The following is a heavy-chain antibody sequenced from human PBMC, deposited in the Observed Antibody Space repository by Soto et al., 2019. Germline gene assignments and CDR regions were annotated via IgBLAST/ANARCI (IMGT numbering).Heavy chain of an antibody. CDR1: GFTFPGFG. CDR2: ITASNGNT. J-gene: IGHJ2*01. V-gene: IGHV1-18*04. CDR3: ARGYSYGSYWYFDL. Sequence: QLQLVQSGTEVKNPGASVKVSCKASGFTFPGFGITWVRQAPGQGLEWMGWITASNGNTHYAENIQGRVTMTTDTSTSTAYMELWRLRSDDTAVYYCARGYSYGSYWYFDLWGRGTLVTVSS. D-gene: IGHD5-18*01.